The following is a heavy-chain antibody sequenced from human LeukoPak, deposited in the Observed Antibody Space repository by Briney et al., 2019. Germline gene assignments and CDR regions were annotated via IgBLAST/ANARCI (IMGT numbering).Heavy chain of an antibody. CDR1: GGSTSSYY. D-gene: IGHD3-22*01. V-gene: IGHV4-59*06. CDR2: IYYSGST. Sequence: PSETLSLTCTVSGGSTSSYYWSWIRQPPGKGLEWIGYIYYSGSTYYNPSLKSRVTISVDTSKNQFSLKLSSVTAADTAVYYCASRTTYYYDSSGYWDAFDIWGQGTMVTVSS. J-gene: IGHJ3*02. CDR3: ASRTTYYYDSSGYWDAFDI.